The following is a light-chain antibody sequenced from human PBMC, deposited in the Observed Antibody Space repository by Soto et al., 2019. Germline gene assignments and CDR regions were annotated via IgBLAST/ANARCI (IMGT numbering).Light chain of an antibody. Sequence: DIQMTQSPSSLSASVGDRVTITCRASQSISRYLSWYQQKPGKAPKLLIYLASSLHSGVPSRFSGSGSGTEFTLTISSLRPDDFATYYCQHYSGDRATFGQGTKVDIK. J-gene: IGKJ1*01. CDR3: QHYSGDRAT. CDR2: LAS. V-gene: IGKV1-39*01. CDR1: QSISRY.